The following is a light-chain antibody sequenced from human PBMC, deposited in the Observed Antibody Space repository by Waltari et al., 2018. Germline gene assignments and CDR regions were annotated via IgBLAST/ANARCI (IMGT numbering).Light chain of an antibody. J-gene: IGKJ2*01. CDR1: SSVLYSSNNKNY. CDR3: QQYYSTLYT. Sequence: DIVMTQSPDSLAVSLGERARINCKSISSVLYSSNNKNYLAWYQQKPGQPPKLLIYWASTRESGVPDRFSGSGSGTDFTLTISSLQAEDVAVYYCQQYYSTLYTFGQGTKLEIK. CDR2: WAS. V-gene: IGKV4-1*01.